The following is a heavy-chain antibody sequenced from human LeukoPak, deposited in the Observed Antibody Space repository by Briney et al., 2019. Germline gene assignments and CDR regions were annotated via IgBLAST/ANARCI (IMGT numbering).Heavy chain of an antibody. V-gene: IGHV3-23*01. J-gene: IGHJ4*02. Sequence: PGGSLRLCCAASGFTFSSYAMSWVRQAPGEGLEWFSAIRGSGGSTYSADSVKGRFTISRDHSKKTLYLQMNSLRDEDTAVYYCAKRMESGSYYNGPFDYWGQGTLVTVSS. D-gene: IGHD3-10*01. CDR1: GFTFSSYA. CDR2: IRGSGGST. CDR3: AKRMESGSYYNGPFDY.